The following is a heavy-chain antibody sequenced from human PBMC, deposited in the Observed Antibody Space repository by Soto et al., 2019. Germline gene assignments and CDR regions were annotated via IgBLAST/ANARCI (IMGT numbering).Heavy chain of an antibody. Sequence: SETLSLTCTVSGCSISSGDYYWSWIRQPPGKGLEWIGYIYYSGSTYYNPSLKSRVTISVDTSKNQFSLKLSSVTAADTAVYYCARVVYYDFWSGSPLYDYWGQGTLVTVSS. CDR1: GCSISSGDYY. CDR2: IYYSGST. J-gene: IGHJ4*02. CDR3: ARVVYYDFWSGSPLYDY. D-gene: IGHD3-3*01. V-gene: IGHV4-30-4*01.